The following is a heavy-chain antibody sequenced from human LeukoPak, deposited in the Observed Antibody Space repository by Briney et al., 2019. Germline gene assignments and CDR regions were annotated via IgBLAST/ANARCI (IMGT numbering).Heavy chain of an antibody. V-gene: IGHV4-38-2*02. D-gene: IGHD3-22*01. CDR2: IYHSGST. Sequence: SETLSLTCTVSGYSISSGYYWGWIRQPPGKGLEWIGSIYHSGSTYYNPSLKSRVTISVDTSKNQFSLKLSSVTAADTAVYYCARSTYYYDSSGYYPLFGFDYWGQETLVTVSS. CDR1: GYSISSGYY. CDR3: ARSTYYYDSSGYYPLFGFDY. J-gene: IGHJ4*02.